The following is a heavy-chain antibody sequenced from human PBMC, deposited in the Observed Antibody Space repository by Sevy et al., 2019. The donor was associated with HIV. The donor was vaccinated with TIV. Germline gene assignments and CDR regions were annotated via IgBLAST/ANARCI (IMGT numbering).Heavy chain of an antibody. CDR3: ARDTRRYSNDYYYGMDV. J-gene: IGHJ6*02. D-gene: IGHD4-4*01. CDR1: GFTFSDYY. CDR2: ISSSSSYT. Sequence: GGSLRLSCAASGFTFSDYYMSWIRQAPGKGLEWVSYISSSSSYTNYADSVKGRFTISRDNAKNSLYLQMNSLRAEDTAVYYCARDTRRYSNDYYYGMDVWGHGTTVTVSS. V-gene: IGHV3-11*06.